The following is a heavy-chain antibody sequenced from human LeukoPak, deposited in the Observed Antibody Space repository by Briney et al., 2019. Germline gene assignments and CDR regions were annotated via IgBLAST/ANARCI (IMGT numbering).Heavy chain of an antibody. V-gene: IGHV3-30*18. J-gene: IGHJ6*02. CDR3: AKGATKYSGYVNYYYGMDV. D-gene: IGHD5-12*01. CDR2: ISYDGSNK. CDR1: GFTFSSYG. Sequence: GGSLRLSCAASGFTFSSYGMPGVRQAPGKGLEWVAVISYDGSNKYYADSVKGRFTISRDNSKNTLYLQMNSLGAEDTAVYYCAKGATKYSGYVNYYYGMDVWGQGTTVTVSS.